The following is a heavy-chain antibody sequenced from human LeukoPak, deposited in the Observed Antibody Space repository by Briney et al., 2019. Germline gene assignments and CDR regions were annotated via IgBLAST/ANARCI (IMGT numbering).Heavy chain of an antibody. CDR3: ARGSGRYNWNGDYYYYYMDV. CDR2: INPNSGGT. Sequence: ASVKVSCKASGYTFTGYYMHWVRQAPGQGLEWMGWINPNSGGTNYAQKFQGRVTMTRDTSISTAYMELSRLRSDDTAVYYCARGSGRYNWNGDYYYYYMDVWGKGTTVTISS. CDR1: GYTFTGYY. D-gene: IGHD1-1*01. J-gene: IGHJ6*03. V-gene: IGHV1-2*02.